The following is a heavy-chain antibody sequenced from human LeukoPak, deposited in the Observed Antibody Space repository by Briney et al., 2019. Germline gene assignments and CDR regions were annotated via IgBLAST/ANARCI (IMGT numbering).Heavy chain of an antibody. J-gene: IGHJ4*02. CDR1: GGSISSYY. D-gene: IGHD3-9*01. CDR3: ARAIASGGPDWQPGRGYYFDY. V-gene: IGHV4-59*01. Sequence: SETLSLTCTVSGGSISSYYWSWIRQPPGKGLEWIGYIYYSGSTNYNPSLKSRVTVSVDTSKNQFSLKLSSVTAADTAVYYCARAIASGGPDWQPGRGYYFDYWGQGTLVTVSS. CDR2: IYYSGST.